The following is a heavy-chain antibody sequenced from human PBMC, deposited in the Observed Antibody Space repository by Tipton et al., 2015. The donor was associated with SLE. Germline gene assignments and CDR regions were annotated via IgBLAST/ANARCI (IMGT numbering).Heavy chain of an antibody. J-gene: IGHJ5*02. CDR2: VFRGGST. CDR3: ARAGGGDSNWFDP. Sequence: TLSLTCTVSGGSISSGGYYWTWIRQLPGKGLEWIGEVFRGGSTNYSPSLKSRVTISVDTSKNQFSLKLSSVTAADTAVYYCARAGGGDSNWFDPWGQGTLVTVSS. V-gene: IGHV4-31*03. D-gene: IGHD2-21*01. CDR1: GGSISSGGYY.